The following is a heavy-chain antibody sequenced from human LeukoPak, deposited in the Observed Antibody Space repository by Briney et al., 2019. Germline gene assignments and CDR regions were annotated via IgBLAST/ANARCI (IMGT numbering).Heavy chain of an antibody. J-gene: IGHJ4*02. CDR1: GFTFSSYA. CDR2: ISGSGGST. D-gene: IGHD1-26*01. V-gene: IGHV3-23*01. CDR3: ANLAGGSYVWIDY. Sequence: PGGSLRLSCAASGFTFSSYAMSWVRQAPGKGLEWVSAISGSGGSTYYADSVKGRFTISRDNPKNTLYLQMNSLRAEDTAVYYCANLAGGSYVWIDYWGQGTLVTVSS.